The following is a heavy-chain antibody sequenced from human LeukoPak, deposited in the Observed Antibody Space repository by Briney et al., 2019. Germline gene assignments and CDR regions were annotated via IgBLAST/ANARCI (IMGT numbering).Heavy chain of an antibody. V-gene: IGHV1-18*01. CDR2: ISAYNGNT. CDR3: ALSWSWKNWFDP. D-gene: IGHD1-1*01. Sequence: ASVKVSCKASGYTFTSYGISWVRQAPGQGLEWMGWISAYNGNTNYAQKLQDRVTMTTDTSTSTAYMELRSLRSDDTAVYYCALSWSWKNWFDPWGQGTLVTVSS. CDR1: GYTFTSYG. J-gene: IGHJ5*02.